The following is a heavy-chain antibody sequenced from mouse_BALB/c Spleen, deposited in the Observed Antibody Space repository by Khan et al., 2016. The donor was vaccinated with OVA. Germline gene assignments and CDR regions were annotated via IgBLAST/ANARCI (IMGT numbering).Heavy chain of an antibody. Sequence: DLVKPGASVKLSCKASGYTFTSYWINWIKQRPGQGLECIGRIAPGSGSTYYNEMFKGTATLTVDTSSSTAYIQLSSLSSADSAVYCCARSNYYGSSLYAMDYWGQGTSVTVSS. D-gene: IGHD1-1*01. V-gene: IGHV1S41*01. CDR1: GYTFTSYW. J-gene: IGHJ4*01. CDR3: ARSNYYGSSLYAMDY. CDR2: IAPGSGST.